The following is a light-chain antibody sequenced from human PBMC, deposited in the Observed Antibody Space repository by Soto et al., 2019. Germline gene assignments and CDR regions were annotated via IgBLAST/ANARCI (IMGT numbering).Light chain of an antibody. CDR1: SGNIGEGCV. CDR3: QSYDSTTSGDV. J-gene: IGLJ1*01. Sequence: QSVLTQPPSVSGAPGQKVTISSTGRSGNIGEGCVVHWSQQLPVPAPKLLISVNSTRPSAAPARFSAPKSGTSASLAITTLHAEDEADYSFQSYDSTTSGDVFRTGTTVTVL. CDR2: VNS. V-gene: IGLV1-40*01.